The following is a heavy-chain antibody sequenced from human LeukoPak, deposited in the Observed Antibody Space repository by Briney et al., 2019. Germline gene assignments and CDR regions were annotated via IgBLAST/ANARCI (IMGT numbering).Heavy chain of an antibody. D-gene: IGHD5-24*01. CDR2: ISSDGSNK. CDR1: GFTFSSYA. V-gene: IGHV3-30*14. CDR3: ASTLDAYNYFDY. Sequence: GRSLRLSCAASGFTFSSYAMHWVRQAPGKGLEWVAVISSDGSNKYYADSVKGRFTISRDTSKNTLYLQMSSLRAEDTAVYYCASTLDAYNYFDYWGQGTLVTVSS. J-gene: IGHJ4*02.